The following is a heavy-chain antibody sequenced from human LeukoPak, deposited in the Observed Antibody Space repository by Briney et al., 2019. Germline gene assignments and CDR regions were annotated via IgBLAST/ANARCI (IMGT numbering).Heavy chain of an antibody. D-gene: IGHD3-22*01. Sequence: PGGSLRHSCAASGFTFNRYWMHWVRQAPGKGLEWVSTISGSGGSTYYAGSVKGRFTISRDNSKNTLYLQMNSLRAEDTAVYYCAKDLVNSYYDSSGYYDYWGQGTLVTVSS. J-gene: IGHJ4*02. CDR1: GFTFNRYW. V-gene: IGHV3-23*01. CDR3: AKDLVNSYYDSSGYYDY. CDR2: ISGSGGST.